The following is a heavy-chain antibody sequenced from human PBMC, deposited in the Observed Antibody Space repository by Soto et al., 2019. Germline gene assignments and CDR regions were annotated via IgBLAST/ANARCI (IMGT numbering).Heavy chain of an antibody. J-gene: IGHJ6*02. CDR3: AANLYDSSGYYYYYYGMDV. V-gene: IGHV1-58*01. CDR2: IVVGSGNT. D-gene: IGHD3-22*01. Sequence: SVKVSCKASGFTFTSSAVQWVRQARGQRLEWIGWIVVGSGNTNYAQKFQERVTITRDMSTSTAYMELSSLRSEDTAVYYCAANLYDSSGYYYYYYGMDVWGQGTTVTVSS. CDR1: GFTFTSSA.